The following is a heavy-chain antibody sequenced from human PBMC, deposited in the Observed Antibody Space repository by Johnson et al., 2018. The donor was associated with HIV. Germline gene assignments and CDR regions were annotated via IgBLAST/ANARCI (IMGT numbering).Heavy chain of an antibody. CDR2: MSYDGSNK. D-gene: IGHD1-26*01. J-gene: IGHJ3*02. Sequence: QVQLVESGGGVVQPGRSLRLSCAASGFTFGSYGMHWVRQAPGKGLEWVAVMSYDGSNKYYADSVKGRFTSSRDNSKSTLSLQMNSLKVEDTAVYYCARGGGSSVAFDIWGQGTMVTVSS. CDR3: ARGGGSSVAFDI. V-gene: IGHV3-30*03. CDR1: GFTFGSYG.